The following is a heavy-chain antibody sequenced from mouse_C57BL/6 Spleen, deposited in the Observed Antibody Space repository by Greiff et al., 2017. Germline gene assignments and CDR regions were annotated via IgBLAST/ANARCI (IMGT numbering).Heavy chain of an antibody. CDR3: ARYDSSGYDAAWFAY. J-gene: IGHJ3*01. D-gene: IGHD3-2*02. Sequence: EVQLQQSGPELVKPGASVKMSCKASGYTFTDYNMHWVKQSHGKSLEWIGYINPNNGGTSYNQKFKGKATLTVNKSSSTAYMELRSLTSEDSAVYYCARYDSSGYDAAWFAYWGQGTLVTVSA. V-gene: IGHV1-22*01. CDR1: GYTFTDYN. CDR2: INPNNGGT.